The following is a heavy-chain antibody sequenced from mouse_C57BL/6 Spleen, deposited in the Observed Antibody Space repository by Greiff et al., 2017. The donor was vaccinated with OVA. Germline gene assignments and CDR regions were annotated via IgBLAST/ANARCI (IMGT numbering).Heavy chain of an antibody. Sequence: VQLQQSGAELVKPGASVTLSCTASGFTITDYYMHWVKQRTEQGLEWIGRIDPEDGETKYAPKFQGKATITVDTSSNTAYLQLSSLASEDAADYYCARGGTTVDLDYWGQGTTLTVSS. J-gene: IGHJ2*01. CDR1: GFTITDYY. V-gene: IGHV14-2*01. D-gene: IGHD1-1*01. CDR2: IDPEDGET. CDR3: ARGGTTVDLDY.